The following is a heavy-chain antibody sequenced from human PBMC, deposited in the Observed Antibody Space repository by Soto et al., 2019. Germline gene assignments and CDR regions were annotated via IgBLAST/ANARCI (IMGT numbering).Heavy chain of an antibody. D-gene: IGHD2-8*01. Sequence: QVQLVESGGGVVQPGTSLRLSCAASGFSFSNHGMHWVRQAPGKGLEWLAVIWSDGNHKFYADSLKGRFTISRDTSTNTLSLQMDSLGAEDTAVYYCVREGPISGTNPFDVWGQGTMVTVS. V-gene: IGHV3-33*01. CDR2: IWSDGNHK. CDR3: VREGPISGTNPFDV. J-gene: IGHJ3*01. CDR1: GFSFSNHG.